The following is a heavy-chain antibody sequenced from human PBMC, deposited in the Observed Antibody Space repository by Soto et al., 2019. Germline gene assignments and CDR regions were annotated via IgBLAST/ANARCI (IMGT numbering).Heavy chain of an antibody. CDR1: GASLSRYY. J-gene: IGHJ5*02. V-gene: IGHV4-4*07. CDR2: IYATGDT. D-gene: IGHD1-1*01. Sequence: ETLSLTCNVSGASLSRYYWSRIRQPPGKGLEWIGRIYATGDTDYNPSLKSRISMSVDMSKKQFSLTLRSVTAADTAIYYCVRDGTKNLRDRFEPWGRGILVNVSS. CDR3: VRDGTKNLRDRFEP.